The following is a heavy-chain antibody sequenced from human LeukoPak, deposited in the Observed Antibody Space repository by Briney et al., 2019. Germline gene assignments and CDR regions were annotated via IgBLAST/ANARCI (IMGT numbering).Heavy chain of an antibody. Sequence: GGSLRLSCAASGFTFRSSWMHWVRQAPGKGLEWVSLIASSGRNTYYTDSVRGRFTISRDNSKKTLPLQMNSLRVEDTAIYYCAKDIQVSAWGLGTMVTVSS. D-gene: IGHD1-1*01. CDR3: AKDIQVSA. CDR1: GFTFRSSW. CDR2: IASSGRNT. V-gene: IGHV3-23*01. J-gene: IGHJ3*01.